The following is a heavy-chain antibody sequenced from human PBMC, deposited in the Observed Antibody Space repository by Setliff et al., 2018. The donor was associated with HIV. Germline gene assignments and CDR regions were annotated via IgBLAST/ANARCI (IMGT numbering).Heavy chain of an antibody. Sequence: PSETLSLTCTVSGGSISSYYWSWIRQPPGKGLEWIGYIYTSGSVNCNPSLNSRVTISVDTSKNQFSLKVNSVTAADTAVYYCARSPRIGVAGEFEYWGQGTLVTVSS. J-gene: IGHJ4*02. CDR1: GGSISSYY. V-gene: IGHV4-4*09. D-gene: IGHD6-19*01. CDR2: IYTSGSV. CDR3: ARSPRIGVAGEFEY.